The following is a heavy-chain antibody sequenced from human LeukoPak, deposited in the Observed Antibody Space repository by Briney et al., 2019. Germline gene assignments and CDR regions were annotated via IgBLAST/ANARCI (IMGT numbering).Heavy chain of an antibody. CDR1: GYTFTSYY. J-gene: IGHJ4*02. Sequence: ASVKVSCKASGYTFTSYYMHWVRQAPGQGLEWMGIINPSGGSTSYAQKFQGRVTMTEDTSTDTAYMELGSLRSEDTAVYYCATGAQQWLAFFDYWGQGTLVTVSS. CDR3: ATGAQQWLAFFDY. V-gene: IGHV1-46*01. D-gene: IGHD6-19*01. CDR2: INPSGGST.